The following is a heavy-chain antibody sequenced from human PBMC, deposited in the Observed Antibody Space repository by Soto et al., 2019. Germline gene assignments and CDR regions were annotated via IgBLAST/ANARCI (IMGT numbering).Heavy chain of an antibody. Sequence: SVKVSCTASGYLFTAYSMHWVRLAPGQGLEWMGVVNPSGGSTKYAQNFQGRVTMTRDTSTTTIYMELSSLRSDDTAIYYCAREENCSGGTCYSEYFHRWGQGTLVTVSS. D-gene: IGHD2-15*01. CDR1: GYLFTAYS. V-gene: IGHV1-46*01. J-gene: IGHJ1*01. CDR2: VNPSGGST. CDR3: AREENCSGGTCYSEYFHR.